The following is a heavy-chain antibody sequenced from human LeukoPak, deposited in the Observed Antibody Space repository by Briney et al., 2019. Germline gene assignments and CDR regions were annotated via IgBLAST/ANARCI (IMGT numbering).Heavy chain of an antibody. Sequence: GGSPRLSCAASGFTFSSYGMHWVRQAPGKGLEWVSCISTSSSYIYYADSVKGRFTISRDNAKNSLYLQMNSLRAEDTAVYYCARVRLQPRTLLDDAFDIWGQGTMVTVSS. J-gene: IGHJ3*02. CDR1: GFTFSSYG. V-gene: IGHV3-21*01. D-gene: IGHD1-14*01. CDR3: ARVRLQPRTLLDDAFDI. CDR2: ISTSSSYI.